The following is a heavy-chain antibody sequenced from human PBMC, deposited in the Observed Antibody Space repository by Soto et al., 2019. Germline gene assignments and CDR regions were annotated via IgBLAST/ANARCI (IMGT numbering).Heavy chain of an antibody. Sequence: QVQLVESGGGLVKPGGSLRLCCAASGFTFSDYYMSWIRQAPGKGLEWVSYISSSGSTIYYADSVKGRFTISRDNAKNSLYLQMNSLRAEDTAVYYCARGAIVVVPAAIAEELDYWGQGTLVTVSS. J-gene: IGHJ4*02. CDR2: ISSSGSTI. CDR1: GFTFSDYY. D-gene: IGHD2-2*01. CDR3: ARGAIVVVPAAIAEELDY. V-gene: IGHV3-11*01.